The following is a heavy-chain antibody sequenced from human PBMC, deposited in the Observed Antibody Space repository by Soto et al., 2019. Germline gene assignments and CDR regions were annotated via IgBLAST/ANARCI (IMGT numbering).Heavy chain of an antibody. J-gene: IGHJ6*02. V-gene: IGHV4-30-4*01. D-gene: IGHD6-13*01. CDR3: AGERRAAGRVYYYYGMDV. Sequence: TLSLTCTVSGGSISSGDYYWSWIRQPPGKGLEWIGYIYYSGSTYYNPSLKSRVTISVDTSKNQFSLKLSSVTAADTAVYYCAGERRAAGRVYYYYGMDVWGQGTTVTVSS. CDR1: GGSISSGDYY. CDR2: IYYSGST.